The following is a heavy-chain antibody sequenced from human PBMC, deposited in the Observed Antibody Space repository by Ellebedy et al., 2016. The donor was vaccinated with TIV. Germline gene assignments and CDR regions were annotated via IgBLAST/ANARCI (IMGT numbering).Heavy chain of an antibody. V-gene: IGHV3-23*01. D-gene: IGHD3-22*01. Sequence: PGGSLRLSCAASGFSFSSFAMSWVRQAPGKGLEWVSTISSTGTRTYYADSVEGRFTISRDTSKKTLYLQMNSLRAEDTAIYYCAKGRGGGSDSSAPRYYFDYWGQGTLVTVSS. CDR2: ISSTGTRT. J-gene: IGHJ4*02. CDR1: GFSFSSFA. CDR3: AKGRGGGSDSSAPRYYFDY.